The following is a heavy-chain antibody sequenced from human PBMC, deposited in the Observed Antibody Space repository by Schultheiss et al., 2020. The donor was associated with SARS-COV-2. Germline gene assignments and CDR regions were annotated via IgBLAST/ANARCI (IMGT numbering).Heavy chain of an antibody. V-gene: IGHV4-34*10. Sequence: SETLSLTCAVYGGSFSGYYWSWIRQPPGKGLEWIGSIDHSGSTYYTPSLRRRISMSVDTSKNQFSLQLRSVTAADTAVYYCARDGRPAAIQGGGNWFDPWGQGTMVTVSS. D-gene: IGHD2-2*01. CDR2: IDHSGST. J-gene: IGHJ5*02. CDR1: GGSFSGYY. CDR3: ARDGRPAAIQGGGNWFDP.